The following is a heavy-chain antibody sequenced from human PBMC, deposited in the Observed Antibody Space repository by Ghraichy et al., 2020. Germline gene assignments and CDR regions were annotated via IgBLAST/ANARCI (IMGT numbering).Heavy chain of an antibody. CDR1: GFSISKYW. Sequence: GRSLRLSCMASGFSISKYWMHWVRQAPGKGLVWVSRINSDGSSTTYADSVKGRFTISRDNTKNTVFLQMNTVRADDTAVYYCARGVTLAAISPFQYWGQGALVTVSS. V-gene: IGHV3-74*01. CDR3: ARGVTLAAISPFQY. D-gene: IGHD2-15*01. CDR2: INSDGSST. J-gene: IGHJ1*01.